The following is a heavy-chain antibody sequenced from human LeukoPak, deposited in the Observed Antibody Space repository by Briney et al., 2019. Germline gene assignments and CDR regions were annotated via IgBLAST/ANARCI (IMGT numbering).Heavy chain of an antibody. Sequence: HTGGSLRLSCAASGFTFSSYGMHWVRQAPGKGLEWVAFIRYDGSNKYYAESVKGRFTISRDNSKNTLYLQMNSLRAEDTAVYYCAKDYYDSSGYYWSWGQGTLVTVSS. V-gene: IGHV3-30*02. CDR3: AKDYYDSSGYYWS. CDR1: GFTFSSYG. D-gene: IGHD3-22*01. CDR2: IRYDGSNK. J-gene: IGHJ5*02.